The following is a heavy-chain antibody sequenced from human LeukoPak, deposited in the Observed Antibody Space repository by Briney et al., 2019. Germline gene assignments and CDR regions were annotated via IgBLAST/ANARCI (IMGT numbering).Heavy chain of an antibody. CDR2: TYSGGST. J-gene: IGHJ6*03. Sequence: GGSLRLSCAASGFTVSSNYMSWVRQAPGKGLEWVSVTYSGGSTYYADSVKGRFTISRDNSKNTLYLQMNSLRAEDTAVYYCARVQAVDTAMVADYYYYMDVWGKGTTVTVSS. CDR1: GFTVSSNY. D-gene: IGHD5-18*01. V-gene: IGHV3-53*01. CDR3: ARVQAVDTAMVADYYYYMDV.